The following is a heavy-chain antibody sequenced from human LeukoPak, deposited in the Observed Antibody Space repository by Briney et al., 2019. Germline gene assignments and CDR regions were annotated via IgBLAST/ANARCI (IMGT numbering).Heavy chain of an antibody. J-gene: IGHJ6*02. Sequence: ASVKVSCKASGGTFSSYAISWVRQAPGQGLEWMGGIIPIFGTANYAQKFQGRVTITADESTSTAYMELSGLRSEDTAVYYCAREHYYDSSGYYYKRYYYYGMDVWGQGTTVTVSS. D-gene: IGHD3-22*01. CDR2: IIPIFGTA. CDR3: AREHYYDSSGYYYKRYYYYGMDV. V-gene: IGHV1-69*13. CDR1: GGTFSSYA.